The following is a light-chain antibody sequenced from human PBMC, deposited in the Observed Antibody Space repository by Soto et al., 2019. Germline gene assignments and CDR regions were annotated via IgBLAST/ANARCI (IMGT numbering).Light chain of an antibody. CDR3: QQYGSSPKT. J-gene: IGKJ1*01. V-gene: IGKV3-20*01. CDR1: QTVSSIS. CDR2: GAS. Sequence: EIVLTQSPGTLSLSPGERATLSCRASQTVSSISLAWHQQKPGQAPRLLIYGASSRATGIPDRFSGSGSGTDFTLTIRRLEPEDFAVYYCQQYGSSPKTFGQGTKVEIK.